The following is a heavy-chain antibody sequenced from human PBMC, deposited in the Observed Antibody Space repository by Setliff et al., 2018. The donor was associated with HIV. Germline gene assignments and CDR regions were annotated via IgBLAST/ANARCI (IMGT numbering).Heavy chain of an antibody. V-gene: IGHV3-21*01. Sequence: PGGSLRLSCVASGFSFSRYTMMWVRQTPGKGLEWVSSITSNLNYKYADSAKGRFTISRDNAKNSLYLQMNSLRAEDTAVYYCAILDVDTTMVIYYGMDVWGQGTTVTVSS. CDR3: AILDVDTTMVIYYGMDV. CDR2: ITSNLNY. J-gene: IGHJ6*02. CDR1: GFSFSRYT. D-gene: IGHD5-18*01.